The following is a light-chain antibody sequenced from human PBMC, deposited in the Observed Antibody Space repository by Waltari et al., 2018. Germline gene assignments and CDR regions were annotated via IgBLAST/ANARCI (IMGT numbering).Light chain of an antibody. CDR3: MQGSHWPPWT. J-gene: IGKJ1*01. CDR2: HVS. V-gene: IGKV2-30*01. CDR1: QGLVYSDGNIF. Sequence: EVVLPRSPLPLSVPLDRPAPISASPIQGLVYSDGNIFLNWFHQKAGQSPRRLIYHVSNRDSGVPDRFSGSGSGTDFTLKISKVEAEDVGVYFCMQGSHWPPWTFGQGTKVEIK.